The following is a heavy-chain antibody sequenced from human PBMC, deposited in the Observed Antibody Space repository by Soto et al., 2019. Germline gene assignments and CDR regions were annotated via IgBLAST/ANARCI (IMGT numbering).Heavy chain of an antibody. V-gene: IGHV1-69*02. CDR1: GGTFISYT. Sequence: ASVKVSCKASGGTFISYTISWVRQAPGRELEWMGRIIPILGIANYAQKFQGRVTITADKSTSTAYMELSSLRSEDTAVYYCASGSGYACDYWGQGTLVTVSS. D-gene: IGHD5-12*01. CDR2: IIPILGIA. CDR3: ASGSGYACDY. J-gene: IGHJ4*02.